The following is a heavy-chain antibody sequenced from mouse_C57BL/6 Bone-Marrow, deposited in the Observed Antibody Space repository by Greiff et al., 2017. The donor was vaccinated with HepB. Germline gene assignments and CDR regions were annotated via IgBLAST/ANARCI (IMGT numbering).Heavy chain of an antibody. Sequence: QVQLQQPGAELVRPGTSVKLSCKASGYTFTSYWMHWVKQRPGQGLEWIGVIDPSDSYTNYNQKFKGKATLTVDTSSSTAYMQLNSLRSEDSAVYYCVRQRRLRFAYWGQGTLVTVSA. CDR3: VRQRRLRFAY. V-gene: IGHV1-59*01. D-gene: IGHD3-2*02. CDR2: IDPSDSYT. J-gene: IGHJ3*01. CDR1: GYTFTSYW.